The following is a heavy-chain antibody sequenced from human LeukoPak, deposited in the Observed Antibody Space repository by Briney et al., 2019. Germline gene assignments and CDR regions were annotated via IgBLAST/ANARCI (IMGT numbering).Heavy chain of an antibody. CDR3: ARRQGSGYTCDFDY. CDR2: INHSGST. V-gene: IGHV4-34*01. D-gene: IGHD5-12*01. Sequence: PSETLSLTCAVYGGPFSGYYWSWIRQPPGKGLEWIGEINHSGSTNYNPSLKSRVTISVDTSKNQFSLKLSSVTAADTAVYYCARRQGSGYTCDFDYWGQGTLVTVSS. J-gene: IGHJ4*02. CDR1: GGPFSGYY.